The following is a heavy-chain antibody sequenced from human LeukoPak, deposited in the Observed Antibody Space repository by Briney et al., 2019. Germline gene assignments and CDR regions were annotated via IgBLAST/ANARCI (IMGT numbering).Heavy chain of an antibody. V-gene: IGHV4-31*03. CDR1: GGSISSGGYY. Sequence: PSETLSLTCTVSGGSISSGGYYWSWIRQHPGKGLEWIGYIYYSGSTYYNPSLKCRVTISVDTSKTQFSLKLSSVTAADTAVYYCARAPREYAGSYWDYWGQGTLVTVSS. CDR2: IYYSGST. CDR3: ARAPREYAGSYWDY. J-gene: IGHJ4*02. D-gene: IGHD3-10*01.